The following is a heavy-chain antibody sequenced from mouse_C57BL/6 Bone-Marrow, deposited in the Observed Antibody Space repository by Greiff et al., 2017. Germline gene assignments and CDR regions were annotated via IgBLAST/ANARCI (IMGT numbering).Heavy chain of an antibody. CDR2: IYPGDGDT. CDR3: ARSDIATEVATDAMDY. D-gene: IGHD1-1*01. J-gene: IGHJ4*01. V-gene: IGHV1-80*01. CDR1: GYAFSSYW. Sequence: VQLQQSGAELVKPGASVKISCKASGYAFSSYWMNWVKQRPGKGLEWIGQIYPGDGDTNYNGKFKGKDTLTADKSSSTIYMQLSSLTSEDSAVYFCARSDIATEVATDAMDYWDRGTSVTVTA.